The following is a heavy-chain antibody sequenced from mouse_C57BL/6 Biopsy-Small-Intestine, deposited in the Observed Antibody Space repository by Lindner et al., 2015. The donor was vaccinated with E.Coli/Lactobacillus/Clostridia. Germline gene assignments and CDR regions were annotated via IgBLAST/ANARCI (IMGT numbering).Heavy chain of an antibody. Sequence: VQLQESGPVLVKPGASVKMSCKASGYKFTDYLMNWVRQSQGKSLEWIGIVNPYNGDTTYGQKFKDRATLTFDRSSSTAYMGLKSLTSDDSAVYFCARSGLGSDYWGQGTTLTVSS. V-gene: IGHV1-19*01. CDR3: ARSGLGSDY. D-gene: IGHD4-1*01. J-gene: IGHJ2*01. CDR1: GYKFTDYL. CDR2: VNPYNGDT.